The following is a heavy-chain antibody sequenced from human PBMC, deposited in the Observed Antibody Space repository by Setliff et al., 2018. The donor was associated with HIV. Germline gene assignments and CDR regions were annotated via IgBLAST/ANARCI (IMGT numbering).Heavy chain of an antibody. D-gene: IGHD2-2*01. J-gene: IGHJ4*02. CDR2: VSYTGTT. Sequence: SSETLSLTCTASYATISTADYYWSWIRQPPGKGLEWIGFVSYTGTTHYNPSLKSRLTISIDTSENQFSLKLSSVTAADTAVYYCARLSTTSRDFDSWGQGTLVTVSS. CDR3: ARLSTTSRDFDS. V-gene: IGHV4-30-4*01. CDR1: YATISTADYY.